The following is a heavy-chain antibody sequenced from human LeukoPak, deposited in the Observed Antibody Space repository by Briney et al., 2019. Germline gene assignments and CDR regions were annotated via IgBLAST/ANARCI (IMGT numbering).Heavy chain of an antibody. CDR1: GFTFSSYG. Sequence: GGSLRLSCAASGFTFSSYGMHWVRQAPGKGLEWVAVISYDGSNKYYADSVKGRFTISRDNSKNTLYLQMNSLRAEDTAVYYCAKDGPTSRYYFDYWGQGTLVTVSS. V-gene: IGHV3-30*18. J-gene: IGHJ4*02. CDR3: AKDGPTSRYYFDY. CDR2: ISYDGSNK.